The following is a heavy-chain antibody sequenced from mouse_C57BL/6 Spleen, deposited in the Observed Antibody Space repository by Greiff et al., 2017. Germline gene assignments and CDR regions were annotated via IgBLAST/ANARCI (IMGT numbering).Heavy chain of an antibody. D-gene: IGHD1-1*01. CDR3: ARPSVVATRAMDY. Sequence: QVQLQQPGAELVMPGASVTLSCKASGYTFTSYWMHWVKQRPGQGLEWIGELDPSDSYTNYNQKFKGKSTLTVDKSSTTAYMQLSSLTSEDSAVYYCARPSVVATRAMDYWGQGTSVTVSS. CDR2: LDPSDSYT. V-gene: IGHV1-69*01. CDR1: GYTFTSYW. J-gene: IGHJ4*01.